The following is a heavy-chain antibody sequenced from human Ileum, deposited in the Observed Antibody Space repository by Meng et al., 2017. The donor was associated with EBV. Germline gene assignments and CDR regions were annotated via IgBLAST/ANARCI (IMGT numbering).Heavy chain of an antibody. CDR3: AREWPNRPL. CDR1: TLPFRNSW. CDR2: LNGDGSNT. Sequence: VECRLRFFQSGVPLRTSCVSSTLPFRNSWMPWVRQATGQGPVGVSRLNGDGSNTTYADSVRGRFTISRDNAKNTLYLEMNSLRAEASAVYDCAREWPNRPLWGQGTMVTVSS. V-gene: IGHV3-74*01. D-gene: IGHD1-14*01. J-gene: IGHJ3*01.